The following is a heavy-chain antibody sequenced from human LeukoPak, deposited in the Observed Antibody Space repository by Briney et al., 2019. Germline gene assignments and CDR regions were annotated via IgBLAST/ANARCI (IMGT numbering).Heavy chain of an antibody. CDR2: IYYSGST. D-gene: IGHD5-18*01. Sequence: PSETLSLTCTVSGGSISSGDFYWSWIRQPPGEGLEWIGYIYYSGSTYYNPSLKSRVTISVDTSKNQFSLKLSSVTAADTAVYYCAGSGYSYGYPNRVDYWGQGTLVTVSS. J-gene: IGHJ4*02. CDR1: GGSISSGDFY. CDR3: AGSGYSYGYPNRVDY. V-gene: IGHV4-30-4*08.